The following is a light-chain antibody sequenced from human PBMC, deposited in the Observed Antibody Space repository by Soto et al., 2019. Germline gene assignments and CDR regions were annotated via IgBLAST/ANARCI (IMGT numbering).Light chain of an antibody. Sequence: DIQLTQSPSFLSASVGDRVAITCRASQGISNFLAWYQQKPGKAPKLLIFAASSLQSGVPSRFSGSGSGTEFTLTITSLQPEDFATYCCQQFHSYPRTSGQGTKVDIK. CDR3: QQFHSYPRT. CDR1: QGISNF. V-gene: IGKV1-9*01. CDR2: AAS. J-gene: IGKJ1*01.